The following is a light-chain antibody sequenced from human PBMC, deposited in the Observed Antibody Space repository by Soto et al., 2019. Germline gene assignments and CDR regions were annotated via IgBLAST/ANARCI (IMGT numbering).Light chain of an antibody. CDR1: SSDVGGYNY. V-gene: IGLV2-14*01. Sequence: QSALTQPASVSGSPGQSITISCTGTSSDVGGYNYVSWYQQHPGKAPKLMIYEVSNRPSGVSNRFSGSKSGNTASLTISGLQAEDESDYYCSPYTSSSTREEVFGGGTKLTVL. CDR3: SPYTSSSTREEV. CDR2: EVS. J-gene: IGLJ2*01.